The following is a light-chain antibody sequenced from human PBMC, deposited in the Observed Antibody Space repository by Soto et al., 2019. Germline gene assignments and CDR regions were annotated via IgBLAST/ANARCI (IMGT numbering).Light chain of an antibody. J-gene: IGKJ1*01. Sequence: DIPMTQSPSPLSASVGDRVTITCRSSQTINRWLAWPQQKPGKAPKLLIYEASSLESGVPSRFGGSGSGTEFTLIISSLQPDDFATYYCQQYNSYPWTFGQGTKVEIK. CDR2: EAS. CDR3: QQYNSYPWT. CDR1: QTINRW. V-gene: IGKV1-5*03.